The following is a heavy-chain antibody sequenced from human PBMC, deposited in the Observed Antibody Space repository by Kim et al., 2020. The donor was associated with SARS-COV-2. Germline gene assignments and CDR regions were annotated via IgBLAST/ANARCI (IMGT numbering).Heavy chain of an antibody. D-gene: IGHD6-19*01. V-gene: IGHV3-53*01. Sequence: GGSLRLSCVASGFTVTSSSMSWVRQAPGKGPEWLSSIYSGGNPYYADSVKGRFTISRDISKNTLYLQMNSLRAGDTAVYYCAKDHYGTGCSAFHSYYWG. J-gene: IGHJ4*01. CDR2: IYSGGNP. CDR1: GFTVTSSS. CDR3: AKDHYGTGCSAFHSYY.